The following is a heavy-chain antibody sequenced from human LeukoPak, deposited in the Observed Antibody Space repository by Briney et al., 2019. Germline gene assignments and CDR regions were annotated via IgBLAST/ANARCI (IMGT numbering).Heavy chain of an antibody. J-gene: IGHJ6*04. V-gene: IGHV1-69*13. CDR2: IIPIFGTA. Sequence: SVKVSCKASGGTFSSYAISWVRQAPGQGLEWMGGIIPIFGTANYAQKFQSRVTITADESTSTAYMELSSLRSEDTAVYYCARTRTEYCSSTSCYRHYYYGMDVWGKGTTVTISS. CDR3: ARTRTEYCSSTSCYRHYYYGMDV. D-gene: IGHD2-2*01. CDR1: GGTFSSYA.